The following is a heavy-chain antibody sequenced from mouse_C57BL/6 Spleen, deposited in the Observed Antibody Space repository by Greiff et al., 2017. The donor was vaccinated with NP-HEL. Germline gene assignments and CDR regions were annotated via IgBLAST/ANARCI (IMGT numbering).Heavy chain of an antibody. J-gene: IGHJ2*01. CDR3: ARDDTTAFDY. V-gene: IGHV1-76*01. CDR2: IYPGSGNT. CDR1: GYTFTDYY. D-gene: IGHD1-2*01. Sequence: QVHVKQSGAELVRPGASVKLSCKASGYTFTDYYINWVKQRPGQGLEWIARIYPGSGNTYYNEKFKGKATLTAEKSSSTAYMQLSSLTSEDSAVYFCARDDTTAFDYWGQSTTLTVSS.